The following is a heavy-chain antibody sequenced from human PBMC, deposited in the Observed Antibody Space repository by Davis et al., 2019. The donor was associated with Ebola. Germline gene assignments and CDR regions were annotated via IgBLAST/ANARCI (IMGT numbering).Heavy chain of an antibody. V-gene: IGHV1-18*04. CDR2: ISAYNGNT. Sequence: ASVKVSCKASGYSFGGYYIHWVRQVPGQGLEWMGWISAYNGNTNYAQKLQGRDTMTTDTSTSTAYMELRSLRSDDTAVYYCARDMGMVQEANWFDPWGQGTLVTVSS. J-gene: IGHJ5*02. D-gene: IGHD3-10*01. CDR3: ARDMGMVQEANWFDP. CDR1: GYSFGGYY.